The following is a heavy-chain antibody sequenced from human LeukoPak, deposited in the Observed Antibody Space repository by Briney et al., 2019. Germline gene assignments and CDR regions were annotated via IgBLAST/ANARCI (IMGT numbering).Heavy chain of an antibody. V-gene: IGHV1-69*13. D-gene: IGHD3-3*01. CDR3: ARMRFYDFWSGYYWFDP. J-gene: IGHJ5*02. CDR2: IIPIFGTA. Sequence: EASVKVSCKASGCTFSSYAISWVRQAPGQGLEWMGGIIPIFGTANYAQKFQGRVTITADESTSTAYMELSSLRSEDTAVYYCARMRFYDFWSGYYWFDPWGQGTLVTVSS. CDR1: GCTFSSYA.